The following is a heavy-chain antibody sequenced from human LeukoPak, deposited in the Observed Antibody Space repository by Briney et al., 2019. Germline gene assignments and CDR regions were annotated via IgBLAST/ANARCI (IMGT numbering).Heavy chain of an antibody. CDR2: ISAHNYNT. J-gene: IGHJ4*02. Sequence: ASVNVSCKASGYTFLNYDFTWVRQAPGQGLEWMGWISAHNYNTKYAQRFQGRVTMTADTSTTTAYMELRSLRSDDTAVYYCARVADYGSGSDLFDYWCQGTLVAVSS. CDR1: GYTFLNYD. CDR3: ARVADYGSGSDLFDY. V-gene: IGHV1-18*01. D-gene: IGHD3-10*01.